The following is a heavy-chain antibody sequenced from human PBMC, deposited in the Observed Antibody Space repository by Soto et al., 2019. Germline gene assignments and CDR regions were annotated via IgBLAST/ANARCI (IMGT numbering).Heavy chain of an antibody. Sequence: EVQVVEFGGGLIQPGGSLRLSCAASGFNVNSSYMTWIRQAPGKGLQWVADISSGGTTKYSDSVRGRFSISRDMSKNTLYLQMNSLRVEDPAIYSCARQFPSDNYGNRLDPWGQGTLVTVSA. CDR1: GFNVNSSY. CDR2: ISSGGTT. D-gene: IGHD4-17*01. V-gene: IGHV3-53*01. CDR3: ARQFPSDNYGNRLDP. J-gene: IGHJ5*02.